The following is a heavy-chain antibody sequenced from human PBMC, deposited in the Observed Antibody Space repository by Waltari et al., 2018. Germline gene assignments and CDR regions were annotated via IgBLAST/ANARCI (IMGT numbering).Heavy chain of an antibody. V-gene: IGHV5-10-1*01. CDR3: VRHRTTYPLEIDY. Sequence: EAPLVPSGAEVKKPEGYRRISGEGSGYNCTSHGTRWVRQMPGKGLEWVGRIDPSDSFRNYGPAFEGHVTISVDQSLRTAYLQWDSLKASDTAIYYCVRHRTTYPLEIDYWGQGTLVTVSS. J-gene: IGHJ4*02. CDR1: GYNCTSHG. D-gene: IGHD2-2*01. CDR2: IDPSDSFR.